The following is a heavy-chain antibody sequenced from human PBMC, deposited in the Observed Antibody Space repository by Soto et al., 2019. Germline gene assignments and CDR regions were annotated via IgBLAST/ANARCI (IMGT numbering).Heavy chain of an antibody. CDR2: IYRTGST. CDR3: ASRDPGTSVDY. J-gene: IGHJ4*02. V-gene: IGHV4-4*02. D-gene: IGHD1-7*01. CDR1: GGSFTSNNW. Sequence: SATLSLTCAVSGGSFTSNNWWTWVRQPPGQWLEWIGEIYRTGSTNYNPSLKSRVTISLDKSENQFSLKVTSLTAADTAVYYCASRDPGTSVDYWGQGTLVTVSS.